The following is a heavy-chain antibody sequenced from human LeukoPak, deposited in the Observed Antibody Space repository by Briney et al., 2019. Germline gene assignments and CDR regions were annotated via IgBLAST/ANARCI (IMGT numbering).Heavy chain of an antibody. V-gene: IGHV3-33*01. D-gene: IGHD3-10*01. CDR3: ARGGYGSGSHYYYGMDV. CDR1: GFTFSTFG. CDR2: LWFGGSKS. J-gene: IGHJ6*02. Sequence: GRSLRLSCAASGFTFSTFGMHWVRQAPGKGLEWVAVLWFGGSKSYYADSVRGRFTISRDNSKNTLYLQMNSLRGEDTAVYYCARGGYGSGSHYYYGMDVWGQGTTVTVSS.